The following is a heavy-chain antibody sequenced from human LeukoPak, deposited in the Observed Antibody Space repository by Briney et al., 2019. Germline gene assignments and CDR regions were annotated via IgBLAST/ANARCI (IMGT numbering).Heavy chain of an antibody. CDR1: GYTFTSYG. J-gene: IGHJ4*02. Sequence: SEKVSCKSSGYTFTSYGISLVRQAPRQGLEWRGWISAYNGNTNYAQKLHGRVTMTTDTSTSTPYMGLSSGRSEDTAVYYSGLCVGVYLYSFDYWGQGTLVTVSS. CDR2: ISAYNGNT. V-gene: IGHV1-18*01. CDR3: GLCVGVYLYSFDY. D-gene: IGHD3-16*01.